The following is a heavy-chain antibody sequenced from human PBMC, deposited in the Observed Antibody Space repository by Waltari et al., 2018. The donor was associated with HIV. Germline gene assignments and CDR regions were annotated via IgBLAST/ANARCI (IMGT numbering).Heavy chain of an antibody. CDR3: AKRVNTIRGVYWYFDL. Sequence: EEQLLESGGGLAQPGGSLRLSCAASGFTLSSNYAMIWVRQAPAKGLEWVSGVSGSGSSTYYADSVKGRFTISRDNSKNTLHLQLNRLRAEDTALYYCAKRVNTIRGVYWYFDLWGRGTLVTVSS. CDR2: VSGSGSST. J-gene: IGHJ2*01. CDR1: GFTLSSNYA. V-gene: IGHV3-23*01. D-gene: IGHD3-10*01.